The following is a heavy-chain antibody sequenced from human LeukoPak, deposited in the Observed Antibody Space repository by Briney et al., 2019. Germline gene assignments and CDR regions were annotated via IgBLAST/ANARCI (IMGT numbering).Heavy chain of an antibody. J-gene: IGHJ4*02. Sequence: GRFLRLSCAASGFPFSSYPMHWVRQAPGKGLEWVAVISYDGINKYYADSVKGRFTISRDNSKNTLYLQMNSLRAEDTAVYFCARGTGGYCSSTSCPSGGDYWGQGTLVTVSS. V-gene: IGHV3-30*01. CDR2: ISYDGINK. CDR3: ARGTGGYCSSTSCPSGGDY. D-gene: IGHD2-2*01. CDR1: GFPFSSYP.